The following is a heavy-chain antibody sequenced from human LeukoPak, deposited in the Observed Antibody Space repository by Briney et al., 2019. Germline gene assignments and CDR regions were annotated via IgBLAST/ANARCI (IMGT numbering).Heavy chain of an antibody. J-gene: IGHJ4*02. CDR2: ISYDGSNK. D-gene: IGHD3-10*01. CDR3: AKDLAYGSGSDN. V-gene: IGHV3-30*18. CDR1: GFTFSSYG. Sequence: GGSLRLSCAASGFTFSSYGMHWVRQAPGKGLEWVAVISYDGSNKYYADSVKGRFTISRDNSKNTLYLQMNSLRAEDTAVYYCAKDLAYGSGSDNWGQGTLVTVSS.